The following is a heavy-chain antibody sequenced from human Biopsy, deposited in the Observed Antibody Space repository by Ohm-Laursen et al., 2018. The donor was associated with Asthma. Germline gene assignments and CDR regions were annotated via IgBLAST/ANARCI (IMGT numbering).Heavy chain of an antibody. CDR2: IYYIGST. J-gene: IGHJ4*02. CDR1: GGSISSGAYY. V-gene: IGHV4-30-4*01. Sequence: SQTLSLTCVVSGGSISSGAYYWSWVRQPSGKGLEWIGYIYYIGSTYYNPSLKSRVAISLDTSKNQFSLKLSSVTAADTAVYFCARRGGVRRYFDYWGQGTLVTVSS. D-gene: IGHD3-16*01. CDR3: ARRGGVRRYFDY.